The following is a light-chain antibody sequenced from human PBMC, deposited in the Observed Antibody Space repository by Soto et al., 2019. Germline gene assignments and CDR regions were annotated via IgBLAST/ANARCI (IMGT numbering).Light chain of an antibody. J-gene: IGLJ1*01. CDR2: DDS. Sequence: SYELTQPPSVSVAPGQTARITCGGDNIGSDSVHWYQQKPGQAPLLVVYDDSDRPSGIPERFSGFSYGNTATLTISRVEAGDGADYYCQVWDGSSDHYVFGTGTKVTVL. V-gene: IGLV3-21*02. CDR3: QVWDGSSDHYV. CDR1: NIGSDS.